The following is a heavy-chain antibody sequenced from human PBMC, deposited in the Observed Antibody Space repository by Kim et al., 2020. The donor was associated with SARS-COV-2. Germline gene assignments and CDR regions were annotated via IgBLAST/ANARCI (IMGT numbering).Heavy chain of an antibody. Sequence: ASVKVSCKASGYTFTSYAMHWVRQAPGQRLEWMGWINAGNGNTKYSQKFQGRVTITRDTSASTAYMELSSLRSEDTAVYYCARNYGSGSYRIFNWFDPWGQGTLVTVSS. CDR3: ARNYGSGSYRIFNWFDP. J-gene: IGHJ5*02. V-gene: IGHV1-3*01. D-gene: IGHD3-10*01. CDR2: INAGNGNT. CDR1: GYTFTSYA.